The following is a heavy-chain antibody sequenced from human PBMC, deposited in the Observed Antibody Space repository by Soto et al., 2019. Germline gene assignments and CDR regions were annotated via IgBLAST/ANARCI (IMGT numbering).Heavy chain of an antibody. CDR1: GFTFSTYS. CDR3: AREYTAWPLAYGLDV. CDR2: ISSRSDI. Sequence: LRLSCVGSGFTFSTYSINGVRQAPGKGLEWVSSISSRSDIYYADSVKGRFTISRDNAKNSVSLQMNSLRAEDTAVYYCAREYTAWPLAYGLDVWGQGTTVPVSS. V-gene: IGHV3-21*01. D-gene: IGHD2-2*02. J-gene: IGHJ6*02.